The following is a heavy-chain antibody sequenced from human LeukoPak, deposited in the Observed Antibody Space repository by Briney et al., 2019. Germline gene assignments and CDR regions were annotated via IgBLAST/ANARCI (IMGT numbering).Heavy chain of an antibody. CDR2: ISHDGTNK. J-gene: IGHJ4*02. V-gene: IGHV3-30*18. CDR1: GFTFNSYG. CDR3: AKERCGGAACYIFDN. D-gene: IGHD2-21*02. Sequence: PGGSLRLSCAASGFTFNSYGMHWVRQAPGQALECVAVISHDGTNKYYGDSVKGRFAISRDSSKNTLYLEMNSLRPEDTAVYYCAKERCGGAACYIFDNWGQGTLVTVSS.